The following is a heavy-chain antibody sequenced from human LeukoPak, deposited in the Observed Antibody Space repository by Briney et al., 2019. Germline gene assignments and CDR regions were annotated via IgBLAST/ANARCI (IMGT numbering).Heavy chain of an antibody. CDR1: GYTFTSYG. CDR2: INPSGGST. J-gene: IGHJ4*02. D-gene: IGHD6-13*01. CDR3: ARDNKAVVDSSSWYRPSALFDY. Sequence: GASVKVSCKASGYTFTSYGISWVRQAPGQGLEWMGIINPSGGSTSYAQKFQGRVTMTRDTSTSTVYMELSSLRSEDTAVYYCARDNKAVVDSSSWYRPSALFDYWGQGTLVTVSS. V-gene: IGHV1-46*01.